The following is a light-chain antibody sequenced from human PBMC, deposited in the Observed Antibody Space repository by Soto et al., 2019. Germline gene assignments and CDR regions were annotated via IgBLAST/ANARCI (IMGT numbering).Light chain of an antibody. J-gene: IGKJ2*01. V-gene: IGKV3-15*01. CDR3: QQYNSWSLFT. Sequence: EIVMTQSPATLSVSPGERATLSCRASQSVSSNLACYQHKPGQAPRFLIYGASTRATGVPARFSGSGSGTAFTLTISSLQSEDFAIYYCQQYNSWSLFTFGQATNLEVK. CDR2: GAS. CDR1: QSVSSN.